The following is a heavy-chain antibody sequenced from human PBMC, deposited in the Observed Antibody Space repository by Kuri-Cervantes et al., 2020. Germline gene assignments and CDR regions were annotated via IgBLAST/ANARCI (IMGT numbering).Heavy chain of an antibody. CDR2: INHGGST. J-gene: IGHJ5*02. D-gene: IGHD3-10*01. CDR3: ARPHKYYGSGSYYH. V-gene: IGHV4-34*01. Sequence: LRLSCAVYGGSFSDYYWSWIRQPPGKGLEWIGEINHGGSTNYNPSLKRRVTISVDTSKNQFSLKLSSVTAADTAVYYCARPHKYYGSGSYYHWGQGTLVTVSS. CDR1: GGSFSDYY.